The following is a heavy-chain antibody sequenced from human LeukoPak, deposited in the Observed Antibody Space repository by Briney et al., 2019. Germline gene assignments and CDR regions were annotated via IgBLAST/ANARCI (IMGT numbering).Heavy chain of an antibody. V-gene: IGHV1-2*02. CDR2: INPSSGGT. J-gene: IGHJ6*03. Sequence: ASVKVSCKASGYTFTGYYLHWVRQAPGQGLEWMGWINPSSGGTSFSRKFQGRVTMTRDTSINTAYMELNRLRSDDTAVYYCARGDIFYFYYMDVWGKGTTVTISS. CDR1: GYTFTGYY. D-gene: IGHD5-12*01. CDR3: ARGDIFYFYYMDV.